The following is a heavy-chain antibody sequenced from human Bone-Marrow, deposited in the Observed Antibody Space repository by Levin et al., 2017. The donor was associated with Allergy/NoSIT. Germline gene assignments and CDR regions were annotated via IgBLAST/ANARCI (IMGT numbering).Heavy chain of an antibody. D-gene: IGHD3/OR15-3a*01. Sequence: GASVKVSCAASGFIFNTSAMSWVRQAPGKGLEWVSSISGTDDSTYYTDSVKGRLTISRDNSKNTIYLQMNSLRAEDTALYYCAKVRRGLDAFDIWGQGTMVTVSS. CDR3: AKVRRGLDAFDI. CDR2: ISGTDDST. V-gene: IGHV3-23*01. CDR1: GFIFNTSA. J-gene: IGHJ3*02.